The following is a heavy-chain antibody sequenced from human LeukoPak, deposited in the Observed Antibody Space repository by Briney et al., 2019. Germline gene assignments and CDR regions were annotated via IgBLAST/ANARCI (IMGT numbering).Heavy chain of an antibody. CDR2: ISTAGDT. J-gene: IGHJ5*02. V-gene: IGHV3-13*01. Sequence: QTGGSLRLSCAASAFNFGTYDMHWVRQDTVRGLEWVSRISTAGDTSYPGSMKGRFTISRENAKNSLYLQMDSLRAEDTAVYYCARADIAVAPDPWGQGTLVTVSS. CDR1: AFNFGTYD. CDR3: ARADIAVAPDP. D-gene: IGHD6-19*01.